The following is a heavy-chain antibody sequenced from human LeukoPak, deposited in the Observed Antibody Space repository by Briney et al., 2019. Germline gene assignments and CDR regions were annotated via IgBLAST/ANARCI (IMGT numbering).Heavy chain of an antibody. CDR1: GFTFSSYS. J-gene: IGHJ4*02. CDR2: ISSSSSTI. V-gene: IGHV3-48*04. Sequence: PGGSLRLSCAASGFTFSSYSMNWVRQAPGEGLEWVSYISSSSSTIYYADSVKGRFTISRDNAKNSLYLQMNSLRAEDTAVYYCAKLGRNYFDYWGQGTLVTVSS. CDR3: AKLGRNYFDY. D-gene: IGHD3-10*01.